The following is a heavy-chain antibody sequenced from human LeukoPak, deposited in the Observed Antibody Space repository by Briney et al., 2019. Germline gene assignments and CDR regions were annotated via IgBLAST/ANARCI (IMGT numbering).Heavy chain of an antibody. CDR2: VSAANNP. CDR3: AMSVEMPPIPSFDY. CDR1: GYIFTPHH. V-gene: IGHV1-3*01. J-gene: IGHJ4*02. D-gene: IGHD5-24*01. Sequence: ASVKVSCKTSGYIFTPHHIHWMRQAPGQGLELLGWVSAANNPEYSQKFQGRVVITRNASATTSYLELNSLRSEDTAVYYCAMSVEMPPIPSFDYWGQGTLVTVSS.